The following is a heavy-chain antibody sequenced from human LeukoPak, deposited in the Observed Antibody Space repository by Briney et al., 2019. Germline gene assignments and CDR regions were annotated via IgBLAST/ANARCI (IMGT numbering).Heavy chain of an antibody. D-gene: IGHD4-23*01. CDR3: ARVDGGHYYYYGMDV. CDR2: IYHSGST. V-gene: IGHV4-38-2*02. J-gene: IGHJ6*02. Sequence: SETLSLTCTVSGYSISSGYYWGWIRQPPGKGLEWIGSIYHSGSTYYNPSLKSRVTISVDTSKNQFSLKLSSVTAADTAVYYCARVDGGHYYYYGMDVWGQGTTVTVSS. CDR1: GYSISSGYY.